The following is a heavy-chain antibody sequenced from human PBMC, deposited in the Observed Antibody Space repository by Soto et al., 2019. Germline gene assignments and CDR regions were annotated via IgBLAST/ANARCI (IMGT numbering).Heavy chain of an antibody. V-gene: IGHV4-39*07. CDR1: GGSISSISYY. J-gene: IGHJ6*02. Sequence: SSETLSLTCTVSGGSISSISYYWSWIRQPPGKGLEWIGEINHSGSTNYNPSLKSRVTISVDTSKNQFSLKLSSVTAADTAVYYCARGFSSGWYGAEYYYGMDVWGQGTTVTVSS. CDR3: ARGFSSGWYGAEYYYGMDV. CDR2: INHSGST. D-gene: IGHD6-19*01.